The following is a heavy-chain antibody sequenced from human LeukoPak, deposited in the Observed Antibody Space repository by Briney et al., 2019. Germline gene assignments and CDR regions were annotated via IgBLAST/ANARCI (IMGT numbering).Heavy chain of an antibody. CDR1: GFTFSSYW. CDR3: AKAPGGTVVTAYFDY. J-gene: IGHJ4*02. V-gene: IGHV3-74*01. CDR2: INSDGSST. Sequence: GGSLRLSCAASGFTFSSYWMHWVRQAPGKGLVWVSRINSDGSSTSYADSVKGRFTISRDNAKNTLYLQMNSLRAEDTAVYYCAKAPGGTVVTAYFDYWGQGTLVTVSS. D-gene: IGHD4-23*01.